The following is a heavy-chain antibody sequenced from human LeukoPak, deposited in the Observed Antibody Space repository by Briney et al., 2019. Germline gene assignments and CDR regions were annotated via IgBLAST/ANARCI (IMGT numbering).Heavy chain of an antibody. CDR1: GGSVSSGSYY. CDR2: IYNSGST. V-gene: IGHV4-61*01. Sequence: SETLSLTCTVSGGSVSSGSYYWSWIRQPPGKGLEWIEYIYNSGSTNDNPSLKSRVTISLNTSKNQFSLKLTSVTAADTAVYYCTSLLGYCSGGSCYSAGWDYWGQGTLVTVSS. J-gene: IGHJ4*02. CDR3: TSLLGYCSGGSCYSAGWDY. D-gene: IGHD2-15*01.